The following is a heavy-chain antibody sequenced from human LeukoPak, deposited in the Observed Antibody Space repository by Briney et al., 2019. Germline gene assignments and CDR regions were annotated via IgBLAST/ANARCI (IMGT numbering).Heavy chain of an antibody. D-gene: IGHD6-6*01. V-gene: IGHV3-30*03. CDR1: GFTFSSYG. J-gene: IGHJ5*02. CDR3: ARDREAPPWGYSSSPLVDP. CDR2: ISYDGSNK. Sequence: GRSLRLSCAASGFTFSSYGMHWVRQAPGKGLEWVAVISYDGSNKYYADSVKGRFTISRDNSKNTLYLQMNSLRAEDTAVYYCARDREAPPWGYSSSPLVDPWGQGTLVTVSS.